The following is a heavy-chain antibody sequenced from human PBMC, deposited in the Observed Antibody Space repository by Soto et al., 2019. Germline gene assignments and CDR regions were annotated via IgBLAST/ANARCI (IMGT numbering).Heavy chain of an antibody. CDR2: INHSGST. J-gene: IGHJ4*02. Sequence: SETLYLTCAVYGGSFSGYYWSWIRQPPGKGLEWIGEINHSGSTNYNPSLKSRVTISVDTSKNQFSLKLSSVTAADTAVYYCARGEAAADPYYFDYWGQGTLVTVSS. CDR3: ARGEAAADPYYFDY. CDR1: GGSFSGYY. V-gene: IGHV4-34*01. D-gene: IGHD6-13*01.